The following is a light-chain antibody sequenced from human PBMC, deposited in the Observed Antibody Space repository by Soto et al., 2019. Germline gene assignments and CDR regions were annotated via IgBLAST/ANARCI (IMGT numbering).Light chain of an antibody. J-gene: IGKJ4*01. Sequence: DIQMTQSPSSVSASVGDRVTITCRASRDIYSWLAWYQHKPGKAPKVLVYGASNLQRGVPSRFSARGYGTDFTLTISSLQPEDFATYYCHQASSFPLSFGGGTKVEIK. CDR1: RDIYSW. V-gene: IGKV1-12*01. CDR2: GAS. CDR3: HQASSFPLS.